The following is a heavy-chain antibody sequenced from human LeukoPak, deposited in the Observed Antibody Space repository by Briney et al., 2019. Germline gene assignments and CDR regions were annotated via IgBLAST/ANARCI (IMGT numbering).Heavy chain of an antibody. J-gene: IGHJ4*02. V-gene: IGHV5-51*01. D-gene: IGHD2-2*01. CDR2: IYPGDSDT. Sequence: RGESLKISCKGSGYSFTSYWIGWVRQMPGKGLEWMGIIYPGDSDTRYSPSFQGQVTISADKSISTAYLQWSSLKASDTAMYYCARRGEDIVVVPASFHFDYWGQGTLVTVSS. CDR3: ARRGEDIVVVPASFHFDY. CDR1: GYSFTSYW.